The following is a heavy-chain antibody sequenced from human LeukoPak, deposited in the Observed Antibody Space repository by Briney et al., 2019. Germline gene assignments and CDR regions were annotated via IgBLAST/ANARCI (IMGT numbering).Heavy chain of an antibody. D-gene: IGHD3-22*01. V-gene: IGHV3-7*01. CDR1: GFIFKNYW. CDR3: AKDGIRYYYDSSGYYGDY. Sequence: GGSLRLSCAGSGFIFKNYWMSWVRQAPGKALEWVATIKQDESEKYYVDSVRGRFTISRDNAMNAQYLQMDSLRAEDTAVYYCAKDGIRYYYDSSGYYGDYWGQGTLVTVSS. CDR2: IKQDESEK. J-gene: IGHJ4*02.